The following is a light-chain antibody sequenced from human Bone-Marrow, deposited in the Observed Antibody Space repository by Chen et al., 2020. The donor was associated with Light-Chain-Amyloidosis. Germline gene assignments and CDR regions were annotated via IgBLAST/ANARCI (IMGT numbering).Light chain of an antibody. J-gene: IGKJ4*01. V-gene: IGKV3-20*01. Sequence: EIVLTQSPGTLSLSPGEGANLSCRASQTISSNYLTWYQQQFGQAPRLLIYGSSSRAHGIPDRFTGSGSGTDFPLTINRLEPEDFAMYYCQQYGTSPLTFGGGTKVEIK. CDR2: GSS. CDR1: QTISSNY. CDR3: QQYGTSPLT.